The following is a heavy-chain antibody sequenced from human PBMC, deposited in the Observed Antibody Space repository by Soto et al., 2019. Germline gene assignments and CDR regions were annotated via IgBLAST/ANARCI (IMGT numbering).Heavy chain of an antibody. Sequence: PGGSLRLSCAASGFTFSTYSMNWVRQAPGKGLEWVSSISGSGNYTHYADFLRGRFTISGDNAKTSLYLQMNSLRAEDTAVYYCAREGINNYNEYYFDSWGQGTVVTVSS. D-gene: IGHD4-4*01. CDR3: AREGINNYNEYYFDS. J-gene: IGHJ4*02. CDR2: ISGSGNYT. V-gene: IGHV3-21*01. CDR1: GFTFSTYS.